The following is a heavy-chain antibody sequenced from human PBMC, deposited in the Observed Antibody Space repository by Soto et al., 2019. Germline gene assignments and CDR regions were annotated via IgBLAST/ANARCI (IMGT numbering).Heavy chain of an antibody. Sequence: QVQLVESGGGVVQPGRSLRLSCAASGFTFSSYGMHWVRQAPGKGLEWVAVIWYDGSNKYYADSVKGRFTISRDNSKNTLYLQMNSLRAEDTAVYYCARDSSYDRIPPWIDPWGQGTLVTVSS. J-gene: IGHJ5*02. V-gene: IGHV3-33*01. CDR1: GFTFSSYG. CDR2: IWYDGSNK. D-gene: IGHD3-22*01. CDR3: ARDSSYDRIPPWIDP.